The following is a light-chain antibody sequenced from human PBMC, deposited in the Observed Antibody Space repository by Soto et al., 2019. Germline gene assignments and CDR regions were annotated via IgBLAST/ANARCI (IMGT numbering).Light chain of an antibody. CDR3: QQYGSSPGT. CDR2: GAS. J-gene: IGKJ1*01. V-gene: IGKV3-20*01. CDR1: QSVSSSY. Sequence: EVVLTQSPGTLSLSPGESATLSCRVSQSVSSSYLAWYQQKPGQAPRLLIYGASSRATGIPDRFSGSGSGTDFTLTISRLEPEDFAVYYCQQYGSSPGTVGQGTKVDIK.